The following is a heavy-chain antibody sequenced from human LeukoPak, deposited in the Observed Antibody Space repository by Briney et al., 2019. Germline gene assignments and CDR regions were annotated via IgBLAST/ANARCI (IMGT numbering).Heavy chain of an antibody. CDR2: ISYDGSNK. J-gene: IGHJ4*02. CDR1: GFTFSSYA. CDR3: ARNPYYYDSSGLTWFDY. V-gene: IGHV3-30-3*01. Sequence: PGGSLRLSCAASGFTFSSYAMHWVRQAPGKGLELVAVISYDGSNKYYADSVKVRFTISRDNSKNTLYLQMNSLRAEDTAVYYCARNPYYYDSSGLTWFDYWRQGTLVTVSS. D-gene: IGHD3-22*01.